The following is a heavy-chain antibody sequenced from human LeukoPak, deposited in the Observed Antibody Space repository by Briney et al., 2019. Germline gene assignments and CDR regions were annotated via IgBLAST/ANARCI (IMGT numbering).Heavy chain of an antibody. Sequence: QPGGSLRLSCAASGFTFSSYSMNWVRQAPGKGLEWVSAISGSGGSTYYADSVKGRFTISRDNSKNTLYLQMNSLRAEDTAVYYCAKDPPSRFSYGSQNDAFDIWGQGTMVTVSS. CDR3: AKDPPSRFSYGSQNDAFDI. CDR1: GFTFSSYS. D-gene: IGHD5-18*01. J-gene: IGHJ3*02. CDR2: ISGSGGST. V-gene: IGHV3-23*01.